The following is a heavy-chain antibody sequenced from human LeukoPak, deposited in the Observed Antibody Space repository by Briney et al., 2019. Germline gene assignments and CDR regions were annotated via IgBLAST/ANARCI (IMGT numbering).Heavy chain of an antibody. CDR3: AREPISYYYLDY. CDR1: GFTFSSYE. V-gene: IGHV3-48*03. Sequence: GGSLRLSCAASGFTFSSYEMNWVRQAPGKGLEWVSYISSSGSTIYYADSVKGRFTISRDNAKNSLYLQMNSLRAEDTAVYYCAREPISYYYLDYWGQGTLVTVSS. J-gene: IGHJ4*02. CDR2: ISSSGSTI. D-gene: IGHD3-10*01.